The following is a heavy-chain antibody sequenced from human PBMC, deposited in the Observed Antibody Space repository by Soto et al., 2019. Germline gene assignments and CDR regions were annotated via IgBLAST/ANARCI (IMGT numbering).Heavy chain of an antibody. CDR2: ISGSGGRT. D-gene: IGHD5-12*01. Sequence: EVQLLESGGGLVRPGGSLRLSCAASGFTFSSSAMHWVRQAPGKGLEWVSSISGSGGRTYYADSVKDRFAISRNNSKITVHLLMHSLRAEDTAVYYCAKDRRVRRYSGYANFDFESWGQGTLVTVSS. J-gene: IGHJ4*02. CDR1: GFTFSSSA. CDR3: AKDRRVRRYSGYANFDFES. V-gene: IGHV3-23*01.